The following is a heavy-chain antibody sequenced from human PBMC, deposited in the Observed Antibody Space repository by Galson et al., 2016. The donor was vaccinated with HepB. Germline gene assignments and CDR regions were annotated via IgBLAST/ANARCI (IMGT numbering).Heavy chain of an antibody. CDR3: ARDRDWNLDF. CDR2: LEPEDGET. J-gene: IGHJ4*02. Sequence: SVKVSCKVSGHTLADLSMHWVRQAPGKALEYMGDLEPEDGETIYSQILQGRVTMTTDTSTRTAYMELRSLRSDDTAIYYCARDRDWNLDFWGQGTLVTVSS. V-gene: IGHV1-24*01. CDR1: GHTLADLS. D-gene: IGHD1-1*01.